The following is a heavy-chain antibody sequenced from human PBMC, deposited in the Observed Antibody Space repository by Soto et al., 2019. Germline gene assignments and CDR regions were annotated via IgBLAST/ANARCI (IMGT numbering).Heavy chain of an antibody. CDR2: IYHSGNT. Sequence: SETQSRTGAGCGGSVSSGGCSWSWIRQPPGKGLEWIGYIYHSGNTYYNPSLKSRVTISVDTSKNHFSLKLSSVTAADTAVYYCVRHLGEGYFDYWGQGTLVTVSS. J-gene: IGHJ4*02. V-gene: IGHV4-30-2*03. CDR3: VRHLGEGYFDY. CDR1: GGSVSSGGCS.